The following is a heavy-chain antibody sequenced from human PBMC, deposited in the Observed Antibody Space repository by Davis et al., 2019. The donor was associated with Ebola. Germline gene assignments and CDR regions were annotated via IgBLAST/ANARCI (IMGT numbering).Heavy chain of an antibody. D-gene: IGHD3-22*01. CDR1: GGSISSYY. CDR3: ARLEYYDSSGYLFDY. J-gene: IGHJ4*02. CDR2: IYYSGST. Sequence: MPSETLSLTCTVSGGSISSYYWGWIRQPPGKGLEWIGSIYYSGSTYYNPSLKSRVTISVNTSKNQFSLKPSSVTAADTAVYYCARLEYYDSSGYLFDYWGQGTLVTVSS. V-gene: IGHV4-39*01.